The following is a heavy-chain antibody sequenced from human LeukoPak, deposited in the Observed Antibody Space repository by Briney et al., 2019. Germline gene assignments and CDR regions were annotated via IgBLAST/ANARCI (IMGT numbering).Heavy chain of an antibody. CDR3: ASEAFYDSSGYYGY. CDR2: ISYDGSNK. CDR1: GFTFSSYA. J-gene: IGHJ4*02. D-gene: IGHD3-22*01. V-gene: IGHV3-30-3*01. Sequence: GGSLRLSCAASGFTFSSYAMHWVRQAPGKGLEWVAVISYDGSNKYYADSVKGRFTISRDNAKNSLYLQMNSLRAEDTAVYYCASEAFYDSSGYYGYWGQGTLVTVSS.